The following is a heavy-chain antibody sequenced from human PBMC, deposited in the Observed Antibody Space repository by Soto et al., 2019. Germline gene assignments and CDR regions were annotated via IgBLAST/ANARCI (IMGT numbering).Heavy chain of an antibody. CDR3: ARDPCSGGSCYFDDLEY. CDR2: IHASGGT. CDR1: GGSLSSGSYY. D-gene: IGHD2-15*01. J-gene: IGHJ4*02. Sequence: SETLSLTCTVSGGSLSSGSYYWTWIRQHPGKGLEWIGYIHASGGTYYNPSLKSRVTISIDTSKNQFSLNLISVTAADTAVYYCARDPCSGGSCYFDDLEYWGQGAQVNVSS. V-gene: IGHV4-31*03.